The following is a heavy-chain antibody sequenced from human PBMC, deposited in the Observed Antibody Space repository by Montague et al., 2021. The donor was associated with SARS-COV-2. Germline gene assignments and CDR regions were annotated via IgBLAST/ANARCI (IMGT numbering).Heavy chain of an antibody. Sequence: SEILSLTCTVSGDSIRTNYWSWIRQPPGQRLEWIGYVDNSGSTDYSPSLKSRVTISLETSKRQFSLRLNSVTEADTAVYYCTTGEGVYGWRYYFDYWSQGTLVTVSS. CDR3: TTGEGVYGWRYYFDY. D-gene: IGHD6-19*01. J-gene: IGHJ4*02. CDR2: VDNSGST. V-gene: IGHV4-59*01. CDR1: GDSIRTNY.